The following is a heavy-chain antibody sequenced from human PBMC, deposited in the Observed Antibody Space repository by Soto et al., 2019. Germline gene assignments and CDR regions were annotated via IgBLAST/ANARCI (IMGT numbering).Heavy chain of an antibody. J-gene: IGHJ5*01. CDR3: ATVIFFHMTFVT. Sequence: EVKLLESGGGLVQPGGSLRLSCEAFGVRFSGYAMSWVRQAPGKGLEWVAAISGDGDTIYYGDSVKGRFTLSRDNSNNTLFLKMSSLRAGDTAIYYCATVIFFHMTFVTWGHGTPVTVSS. V-gene: IGHV3-23*01. D-gene: IGHD3-3*02. CDR2: ISGDGDTI. CDR1: GVRFSGYA.